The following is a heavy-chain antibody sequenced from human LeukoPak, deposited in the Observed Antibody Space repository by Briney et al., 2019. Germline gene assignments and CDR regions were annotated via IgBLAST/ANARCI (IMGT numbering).Heavy chain of an antibody. CDR1: GFTFANSW. J-gene: IGHJ4*02. CDR2: IKQDGSTK. Sequence: GGSLRLSCAASGFTFANSWMAWVRQAPGKGLEWVANIKQDGSTKHYADSLKGRFTISRDNPKNSLFLQMNNLRADDTAIYYCTRATIGSLDYWGQGILVTVAS. CDR3: TRATIGSLDY. D-gene: IGHD1-26*01. V-gene: IGHV3-7*01.